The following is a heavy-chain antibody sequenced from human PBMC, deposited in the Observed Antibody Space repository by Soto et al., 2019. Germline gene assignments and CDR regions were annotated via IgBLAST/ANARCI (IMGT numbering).Heavy chain of an antibody. V-gene: IGHV3-15*01. CDR1: GFTFSNAW. CDR2: IKRKSDGGTT. CDR3: TTSFMDYDSTSYYMAIVDI. D-gene: IGHD3-22*01. J-gene: IGHJ3*02. Sequence: KPGGSLRLSCAASGFTFSNAWMSWVRQAPGKXLEWVGRIKRKSDGGTTDYAAPVKGRFTISRDDPKNTLYLQMNSLKTEDTAVYYCTTSFMDYDSTSYYMAIVDIWGQGTMVTVSS.